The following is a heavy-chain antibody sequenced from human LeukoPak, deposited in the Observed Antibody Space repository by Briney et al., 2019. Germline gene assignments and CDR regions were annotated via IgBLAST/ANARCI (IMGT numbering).Heavy chain of an antibody. D-gene: IGHD3-10*01. CDR3: ARTYYYGSGSYYNKDVPSYYFDY. CDR2: IYYSGST. CDR1: GGSISSGGYY. V-gene: IGHV4-31*03. J-gene: IGHJ4*02. Sequence: SETLSLTCTVSGGSISSGGYYWSWIRQHPGKGLELIGYIYYSGSTYYNPSLKSRVTISVDTSKNQFSLKLSSVTAADTAVYYCARTYYYGSGSYYNKDVPSYYFDYWGQGTLVTVSS.